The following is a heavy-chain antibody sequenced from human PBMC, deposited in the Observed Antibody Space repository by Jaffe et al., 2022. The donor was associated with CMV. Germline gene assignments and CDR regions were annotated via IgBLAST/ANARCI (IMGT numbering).Heavy chain of an antibody. CDR3: VTRKYCTNGVCYGLTY. D-gene: IGHD2-8*01. CDR1: GFVFSSYG. Sequence: EVQLLESGGGLVQPGGSLRLSCAASGFVFSSYGMTWVRQAPGKGLEWVSTISASGDNTLYATSVKGRFTISRDNSQNTVYLQMNSLRVEDTARFYCVTRKYCTNGVCYGLTYWGQGTLVTVSS. V-gene: IGHV3-23*01. CDR2: ISASGDNT. J-gene: IGHJ4*02.